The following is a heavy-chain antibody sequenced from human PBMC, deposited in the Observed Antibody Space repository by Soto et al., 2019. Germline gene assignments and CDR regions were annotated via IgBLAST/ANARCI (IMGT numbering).Heavy chain of an antibody. J-gene: IGHJ4*02. CDR2: LSYDGYNT. CDR1: GFSLSSYA. V-gene: IGHV3-30-3*01. Sequence: GGSLRLSCVASGFSLSSYAMHWVRQAPGKGLEWVAVLSYDGYNTYYADSVKGRFTISRDNSKNTLFLQMSSLRAEDTAVYYCARDGGSYYYDSSGYRGSPNIDYWGQGTLVTVSS. CDR3: ARDGGSYYYDSSGYRGSPNIDY. D-gene: IGHD3-22*01.